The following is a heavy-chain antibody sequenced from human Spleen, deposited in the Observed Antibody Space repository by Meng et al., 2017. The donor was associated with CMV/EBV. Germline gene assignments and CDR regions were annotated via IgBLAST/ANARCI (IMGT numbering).Heavy chain of an antibody. CDR1: GFIFNSYE. CDR2: ITSSGSTV. D-gene: IGHD3-10*01. V-gene: IGHV3-48*03. Sequence: GESLKISCVASGFIFNSYEMNWVRQAPGKGLEWVSYITSSGSTVYYADSVKGRFTISRDNAKNSLYLQMNSLRAEDTAVYYCARHKGGESYYYGMDVWGQGTTVTVSS. J-gene: IGHJ6*02. CDR3: ARHKGGESYYYGMDV.